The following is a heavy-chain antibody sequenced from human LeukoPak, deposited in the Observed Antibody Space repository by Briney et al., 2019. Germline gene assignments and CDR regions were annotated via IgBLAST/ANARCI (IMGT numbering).Heavy chain of an antibody. V-gene: IGHV6-1*01. CDR3: ARGGISYSGMDV. CDR2: TYYRSKWYN. J-gene: IGHJ6*02. CDR1: GDSVSSNSAA. Sequence: SQTLSLTCALSGDSVSSNSAAWTWIRQSPSRGLECLGRTYYRSKWYNDYAVSLKSRITINPDPSKNQFSLQLDSVTPEDTAVYYCARGGISYSGMDVWGQGTAVTVSS. D-gene: IGHD3-16*01.